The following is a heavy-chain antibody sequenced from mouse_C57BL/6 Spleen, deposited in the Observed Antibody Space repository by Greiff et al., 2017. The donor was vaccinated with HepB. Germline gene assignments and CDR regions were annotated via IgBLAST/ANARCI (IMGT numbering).Heavy chain of an antibody. CDR2: IYPGDGDT. CDR1: GYAFSSYW. V-gene: IGHV1-80*01. CDR3: ARWRADWYFDV. D-gene: IGHD3-3*01. J-gene: IGHJ1*03. Sequence: VQLVESGAELVKPGASVKISCKASGYAFSSYWMNWVKQRPGKGLEWIGQIYPGDGDTNYNGKFKGKATLTADKSSSTAYMQLSSLTSEDSAVYFCARWRADWYFDVWGTGTTVTVSS.